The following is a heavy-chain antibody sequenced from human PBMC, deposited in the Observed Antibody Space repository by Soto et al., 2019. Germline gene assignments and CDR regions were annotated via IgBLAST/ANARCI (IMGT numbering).Heavy chain of an antibody. CDR3: ARGLLYIAWFPEIAFHI. D-gene: IGHD3-9*01. J-gene: IGHJ3*02. CDR1: GGSISRGGYS. CDR2: MYHSGST. Sequence: SETLSLTCAGSGGSISRGGYSWSWIRQPPGKGLEWVGYMYHSGSTYYNPSLKSRVTISVDTSKNQFSLKLSSVTAADTAVYYCARGLLYIAWFPEIAFHIRGQGTMVT. V-gene: IGHV4-30-2*01.